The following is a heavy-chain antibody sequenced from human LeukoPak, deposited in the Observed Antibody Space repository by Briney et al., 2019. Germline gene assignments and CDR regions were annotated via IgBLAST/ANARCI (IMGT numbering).Heavy chain of an antibody. Sequence: GGSLRLSCAASGFTFSSYAMSWVRQAPGKGLEYVSAISSNGGSTYYANSVKGRFTISRDNSKNTLYLQVGSLRAEDMAVYYCARVFYWYFDLWGRGTLVTVSS. CDR1: GFTFSSYA. J-gene: IGHJ2*01. CDR2: ISSNGGST. CDR3: ARVFYWYFDL. V-gene: IGHV3-64*01.